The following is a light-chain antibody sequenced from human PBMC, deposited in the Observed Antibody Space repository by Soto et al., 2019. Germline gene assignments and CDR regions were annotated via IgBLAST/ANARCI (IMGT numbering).Light chain of an antibody. V-gene: IGKV1-39*01. CDR2: AAS. CDR3: QQYGSSPRT. Sequence: DIQMTQSPSSLSASVGDGVTITCRASQTISSYLNWYQQRPGIAPRLLIYAASTLQSGVPPRFSGRGFATNFTLAINSLQPEDFAVYYCQQYGSSPRTFGQGTKVDIK. CDR1: QTISSY. J-gene: IGKJ1*01.